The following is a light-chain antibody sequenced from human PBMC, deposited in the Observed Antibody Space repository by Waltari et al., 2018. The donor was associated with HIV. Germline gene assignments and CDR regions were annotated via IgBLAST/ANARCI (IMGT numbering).Light chain of an antibody. J-gene: IGLJ2*01. Sequence: QSALTQPASVSGSPGQSITISCTGASNDIFNYNYVSWYQQHPAKAPKLIIYDVTSRPSGVSNRCSAAKSGNTASLTISGLQADDEADYCCSSYTNNNTLIFGGGTKLTVL. CDR1: SNDIFNYNY. V-gene: IGLV2-14*03. CDR3: SSYTNNNTLI. CDR2: DVT.